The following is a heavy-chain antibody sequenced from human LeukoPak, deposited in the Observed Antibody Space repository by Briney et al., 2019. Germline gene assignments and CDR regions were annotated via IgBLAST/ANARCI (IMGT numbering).Heavy chain of an antibody. CDR2: IKSKTDGGTT. Sequence: GGSLRLSCAASGFTFSNAWMSWVRQAPGKGLEWVGRIKSKTDGGTTDYAAPVKGRFTISRDDSKNTLYLQMNSLKTEDTAVYYRNTGSHYYDSRGYFYWGQGTLVTVSS. V-gene: IGHV3-15*01. CDR3: NTGSHYYDSRGYFY. D-gene: IGHD3-22*01. J-gene: IGHJ4*02. CDR1: GFTFSNAW.